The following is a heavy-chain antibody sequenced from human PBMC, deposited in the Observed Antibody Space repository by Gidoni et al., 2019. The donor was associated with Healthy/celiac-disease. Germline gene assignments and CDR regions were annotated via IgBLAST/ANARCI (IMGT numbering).Heavy chain of an antibody. J-gene: IGHJ3*02. Sequence: EVQLLESGGGLVQPGGSLRLSCAASGFTFSRYAMSWVRQATGKGMEWGSAIRGSGGSTYYADSVKGRFTISRDNSKNTLYLQMNSLRAEDTAVYYCAKDPGVTTPLGGAFDIWGQGTMVTVSS. D-gene: IGHD4-17*01. CDR3: AKDPGVTTPLGGAFDI. V-gene: IGHV3-23*01. CDR1: GFTFSRYA. CDR2: IRGSGGST.